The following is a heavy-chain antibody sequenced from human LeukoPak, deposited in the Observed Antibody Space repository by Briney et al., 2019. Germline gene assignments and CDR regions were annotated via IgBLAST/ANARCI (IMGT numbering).Heavy chain of an antibody. D-gene: IGHD6-13*01. CDR1: GGTFSSYA. CDR3: AKTRPLDSSSWSHGDY. J-gene: IGHJ4*02. Sequence: ASVKVSCKASGGTFSSYAISWVRQAPGQGLEWMGGIIPIFGTANYARKFQGRVTITADESTSTAYMELSSLRSEDTAVYYCAKTRPLDSSSWSHGDYWGQGTLVTVSS. CDR2: IIPIFGTA. V-gene: IGHV1-69*13.